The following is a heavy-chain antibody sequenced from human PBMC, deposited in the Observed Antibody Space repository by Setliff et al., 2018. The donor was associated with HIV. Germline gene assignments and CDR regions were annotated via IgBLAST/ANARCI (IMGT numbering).Heavy chain of an antibody. J-gene: IGHJ3*02. CDR3: ARNTDVDSVYRPFHI. D-gene: IGHD1-26*01. V-gene: IGHV3-48*01. CDR2: ISSSSSTI. CDR1: GFTFSSYS. Sequence: PGGSLRLSCAASGFTFSSYSMNWVRQAPGKGLEWVSYISSSSSTIYYADSVKGRFTISRDNAKNSLYLQMNSLRAEDTAVYYCARNTDVDSVYRPFHIWGQGTMVTVSS.